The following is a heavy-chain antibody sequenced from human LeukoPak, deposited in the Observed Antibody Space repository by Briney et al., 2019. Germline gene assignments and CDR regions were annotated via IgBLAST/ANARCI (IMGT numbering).Heavy chain of an antibody. CDR1: GFTLSVHY. CDR3: ARSMYGEGRRIIDFDY. CDR2: TRYKDNSYTT. Sequence: GGSLRLSCAASGFTLSVHYIDWVRQAPGKGLEWVARTRYKDNSYTTAYAASATGRFTVSRDDSSNSVYLQMNSLKIEDPAVYYCARSMYGEGRRIIDFDYWGEGSQLTVSS. J-gene: IGHJ4*02. D-gene: IGHD4/OR15-4a*01. V-gene: IGHV3-72*01.